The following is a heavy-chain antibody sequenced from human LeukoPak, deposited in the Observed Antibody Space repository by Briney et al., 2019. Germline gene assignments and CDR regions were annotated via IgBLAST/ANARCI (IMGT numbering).Heavy chain of an antibody. CDR2: INHSGST. V-gene: IGHV4-34*01. Sequence: SETLSLTCAVYGGSFSGYYWSWIRQPPGKGLEWIGEINHSGSTNYNPSLKSRVTIPVDTSKNQFSLKLSSVTAADTAVYYCARGRSPSMVRGVITFWFDPWGQGTLVTVSS. D-gene: IGHD3-10*01. J-gene: IGHJ5*02. CDR3: ARGRSPSMVRGVITFWFDP. CDR1: GGSFSGYY.